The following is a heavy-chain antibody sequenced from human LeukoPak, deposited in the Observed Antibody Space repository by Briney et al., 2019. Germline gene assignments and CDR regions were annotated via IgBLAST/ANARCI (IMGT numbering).Heavy chain of an antibody. CDR3: ARDGYGDYAVDY. Sequence: GGSLRLSCAASGFTFSIYSMNWVRQAPGQGLEWVSYISSSSSTLYYADSVKGRFTISRDSAKNSLYLQMNSLRDDDTAVYYCARDGYGDYAVDYWGQGTLVTVSS. J-gene: IGHJ4*02. CDR1: GFTFSIYS. V-gene: IGHV3-48*02. D-gene: IGHD4-17*01. CDR2: ISSSSSTL.